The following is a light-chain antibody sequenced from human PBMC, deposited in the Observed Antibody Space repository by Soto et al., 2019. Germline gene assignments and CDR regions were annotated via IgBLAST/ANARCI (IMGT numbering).Light chain of an antibody. Sequence: EIVMTQSPATLSVSPGESATLSCRASQSVSSNLAWHQQKPGQAPRILMYDASSRATGIPARFSGSGSGTDFTLTISRLEPEDFAVYYCLQRSDWRTFGRGTKVDI. V-gene: IGKV3-11*01. CDR1: QSVSSN. CDR2: DAS. J-gene: IGKJ1*01. CDR3: LQRSDWRT.